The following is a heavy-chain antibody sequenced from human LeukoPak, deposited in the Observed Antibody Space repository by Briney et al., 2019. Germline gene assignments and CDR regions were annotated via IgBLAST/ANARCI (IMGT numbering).Heavy chain of an antibody. D-gene: IGHD2-21*01. J-gene: IGHJ4*02. CDR3: TRYGDYPFDY. CDR1: GFTFSSYA. CDR2: ISGSGGST. V-gene: IGHV3-23*01. Sequence: GGSLRLSCAASGFTFSSYAMSWVRQAPGKGLEWVSAISGSGGSTYYADSVKGRFTISRDNSKNTLYLQMNSLRAEDTAVYYCTRYGDYPFDYWGQGTLVTVSS.